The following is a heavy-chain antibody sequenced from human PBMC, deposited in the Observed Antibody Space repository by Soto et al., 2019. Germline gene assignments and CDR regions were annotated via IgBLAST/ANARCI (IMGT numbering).Heavy chain of an antibody. Sequence: EVHLLESGGGLVQPGGSLRLSCAASGFTFSNYAMTWVRQAPGKGLEWVSVISGTGGGTNNEDSAKGRFTTSRDNSKNTLYLQINSLRAEDTAVYYCAKRAFYGSGIPNYYGMDVWGQGTAVTVSS. V-gene: IGHV3-23*01. CDR2: ISGTGGGT. CDR1: GFTFSNYA. D-gene: IGHD3-10*01. J-gene: IGHJ6*02. CDR3: AKRAFYGSGIPNYYGMDV.